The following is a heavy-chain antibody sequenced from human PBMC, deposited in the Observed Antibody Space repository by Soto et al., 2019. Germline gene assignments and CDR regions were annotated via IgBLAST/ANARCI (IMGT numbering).Heavy chain of an antibody. V-gene: IGHV4-39*01. CDR2: MYYSGRT. Sequence: ETLSLTCTVSGASISSSNYYWGWIRQPPGRGLEWIGTMYYSGRTYYNPSLKSRVTTSVDTSKNQFSLKLSAVTATDTAVYYCARHGNTVTTGYYYGMDVWGQGTTVTVSS. D-gene: IGHD4-17*01. CDR3: ARHGNTVTTGYYYGMDV. J-gene: IGHJ6*02. CDR1: GASISSSNYY.